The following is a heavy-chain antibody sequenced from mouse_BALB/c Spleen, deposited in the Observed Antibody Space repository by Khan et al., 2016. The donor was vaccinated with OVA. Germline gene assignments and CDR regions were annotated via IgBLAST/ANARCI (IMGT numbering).Heavy chain of an antibody. Sequence: VELVESGPGLVAPSQSLSITCPVSGFSLTTYGVSLIRQPPGKCLEWLGVIWGDGSTNYHSALISRLSISQDNSTSQVFLELNSLQTDDTATYYCAKLMIYSFDYWGQGTTLTVSS. V-gene: IGHV2-3*01. CDR1: GFSLTTYG. J-gene: IGHJ2*01. CDR3: AKLMIYSFDY. D-gene: IGHD2-3*01. CDR2: IWGDGST.